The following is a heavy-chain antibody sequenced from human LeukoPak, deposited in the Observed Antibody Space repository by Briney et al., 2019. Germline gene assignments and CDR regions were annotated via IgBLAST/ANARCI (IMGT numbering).Heavy chain of an antibody. CDR1: GFTFSSYG. D-gene: IGHD4-17*01. J-gene: IGHJ4*02. V-gene: IGHV3-30*02. CDR2: IRYDGSYK. CDR3: AKQAGSTAYFDY. Sequence: GGYLRLSCAASGFTFSSYGMHWVRQAPGKGLEWVAFIRYDGSYKHYADSVKGRFTISRDNSKNTLYLQMNSLRAEDTAVFYCAKQAGSTAYFDYWGQGTLVTVSS.